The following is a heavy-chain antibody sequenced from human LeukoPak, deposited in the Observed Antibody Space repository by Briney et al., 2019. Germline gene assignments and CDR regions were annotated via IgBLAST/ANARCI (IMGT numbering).Heavy chain of an antibody. Sequence: GSLRLSCAASGFTLSNYWMNWVRQAPGKGLEWVANIKQDGSEKNYVDSVKGRFTISRDNAKNSLYLQMNSLRVEDTAVYYCARGGGSSCPDWGQGTLVTVSS. CDR1: GFTLSNYW. D-gene: IGHD6-6*01. CDR3: ARGGGSSCPD. J-gene: IGHJ4*02. CDR2: IKQDGSEK. V-gene: IGHV3-7*01.